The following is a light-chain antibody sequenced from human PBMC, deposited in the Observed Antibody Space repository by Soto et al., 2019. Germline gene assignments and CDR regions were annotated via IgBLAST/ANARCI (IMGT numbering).Light chain of an antibody. CDR1: TSDIGFYDY. CDR3: QSFDSSLRAYV. Sequence: QSALTQPASVSGSPGQSLTISCTGTTSDIGFYDYVSWYQQYPGKAPKLLIYGVTIRPSGISNRFSGSKSGSTASLTISGLQAEDEADYYCQSFDSSLRAYVFGSGTKLTVL. J-gene: IGLJ1*01. CDR2: GVT. V-gene: IGLV2-14*01.